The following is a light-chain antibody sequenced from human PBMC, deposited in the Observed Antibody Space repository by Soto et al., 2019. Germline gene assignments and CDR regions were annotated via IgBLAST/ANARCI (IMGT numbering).Light chain of an antibody. CDR1: SSDVGGYNY. V-gene: IGLV2-14*01. Sequence: QSALTQPASVSGSPGQSITISCTGTSSDVGGYNYVSWYQQHPGIAPKLLIYGGTNRPSGVSTRFSGSKSGNTASLTISGLQAEDEDDYHCSSYTSASTLLYLFGTGTKLTVL. J-gene: IGLJ1*01. CDR3: SSYTSASTLLYL. CDR2: GGT.